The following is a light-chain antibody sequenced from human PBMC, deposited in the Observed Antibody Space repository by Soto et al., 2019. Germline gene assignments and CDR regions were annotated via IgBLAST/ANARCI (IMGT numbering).Light chain of an antibody. CDR2: DAS. CDR3: QQYGSSPPT. J-gene: IGKJ5*01. Sequence: IVLTQSPATLSLSPGERATLSCRASQSVSSYLAWYKQKPGQAPRLLIYDASSRATGIPDRFSGSGSGTEFTLTISRLEPEDFEVYYCQQYGSSPPTFGQGTRLEIK. V-gene: IGKV3-20*01. CDR1: QSVSSY.